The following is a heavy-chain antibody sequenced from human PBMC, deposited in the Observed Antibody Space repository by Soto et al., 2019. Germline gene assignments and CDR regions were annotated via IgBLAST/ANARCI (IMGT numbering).Heavy chain of an antibody. CDR3: AKVGSDWWDTYYSYGMDV. CDR1: GFTFSSYG. V-gene: IGHV3-30*18. D-gene: IGHD2-21*01. CDR2: ISYDGSNK. Sequence: GGYLRHSCAASGFTFSSYGMHWGRLAPGKGLEWVAVISYDGSNKYYADSVKGRFTISRDNSKNTLYLQMNSLRAEDTAVYYCAKVGSDWWDTYYSYGMDVWGQATTLTGSS. J-gene: IGHJ6*02.